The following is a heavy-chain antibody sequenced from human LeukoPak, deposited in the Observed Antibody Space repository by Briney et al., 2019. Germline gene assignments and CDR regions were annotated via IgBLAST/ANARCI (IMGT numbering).Heavy chain of an antibody. CDR2: IIPILGIA. J-gene: IGHJ4*02. Sequence: ASVKVSCKASGGTFSSYAISWVRQAPGQGLEWMGRIIPILGIANYAQKFQGRVTITADKSASTAYMELSSLRSEDTAVYYCASLVVVGGRIHGRRVDYFDYWGQGTLVTVSS. D-gene: IGHD2-15*01. V-gene: IGHV1-69*04. CDR3: ASLVVVGGRIHGRRVDYFDY. CDR1: GGTFSSYA.